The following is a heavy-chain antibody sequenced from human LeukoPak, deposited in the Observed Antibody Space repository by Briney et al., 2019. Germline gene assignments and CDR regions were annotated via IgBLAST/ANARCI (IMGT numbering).Heavy chain of an antibody. CDR3: ARDIELSA. CDR1: GFTFNTNA. CDR2: ISGRTGGT. V-gene: IGHV3-23*01. J-gene: IGHJ3*01. D-gene: IGHD3-16*02. Sequence: GGALRLSCAASGFTFNTNAMSWVRQAAGKGLEWVSAISGRTGGTYYADSVKGRSTISRDNSKSTLYLQMDSLRAEDTAVYYCARDIELSAWGLGTMVTVSS.